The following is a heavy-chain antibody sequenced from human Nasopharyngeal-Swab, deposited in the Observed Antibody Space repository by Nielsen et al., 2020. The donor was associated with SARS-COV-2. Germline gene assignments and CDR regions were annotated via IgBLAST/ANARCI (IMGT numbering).Heavy chain of an antibody. CDR2: ISSSSSYI. J-gene: IGHJ4*02. CDR3: ARDRRNLILTGFYDY. D-gene: IGHD3-9*01. CDR1: GFTFNNYN. V-gene: IGHV3-21*01. Sequence: GESLKISCAASGFTFNNYNFSWVRQAPGKGLEWVSSISSSSSYIYYADSVKGRFTISRDNAKNSLYLQMNSLRAEDTAVYYCARDRRNLILTGFYDYWGQGTLVTVSS.